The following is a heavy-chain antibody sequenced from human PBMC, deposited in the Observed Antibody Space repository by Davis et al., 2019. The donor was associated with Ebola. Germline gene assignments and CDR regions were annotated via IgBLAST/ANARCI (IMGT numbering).Heavy chain of an antibody. V-gene: IGHV3-23*01. J-gene: IGHJ4*02. CDR3: ARGWELPRIYFDY. CDR1: GFTFNNYA. Sequence: GESLKISCAASGFTFNNYAMSWVRQAPGKGLEWVSSMNSYADNTYYADSVKGRFTISRDNSKNTLYLQMNSLRAEDTAVYYCARGWELPRIYFDYWGQGTLVTVSS. CDR2: MNSYADNT. D-gene: IGHD1-26*01.